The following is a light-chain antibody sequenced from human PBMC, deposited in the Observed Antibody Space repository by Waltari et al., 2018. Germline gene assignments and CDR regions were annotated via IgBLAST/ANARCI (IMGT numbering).Light chain of an antibody. CDR2: DVD. CDR1: QNVSIF. V-gene: IGKV3-11*01. J-gene: IGKJ1*01. Sequence: EIVLTQSPATLSVSPGERASVSCRASQNVSIFFAWYQHKPGQAPRLIIYDVDNRATGIPPRFSGSGSGTDFSLTISRLEPEEFALYYCQQYVESPATFGQGTKVEIK. CDR3: QQYVESPAT.